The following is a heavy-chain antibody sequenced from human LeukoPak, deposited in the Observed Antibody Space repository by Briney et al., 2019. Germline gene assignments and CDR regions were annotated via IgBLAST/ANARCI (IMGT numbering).Heavy chain of an antibody. V-gene: IGHV3-30*03. CDR2: ISYDGSSK. CDR3: ARGGAYYYGSGSHDAFDI. CDR1: GFTFSSYG. D-gene: IGHD3-10*01. Sequence: GGSLRLSCAASGFTFSSYGMHWVRQAPGKGLEWVAVISYDGSSKYYADSVKGRFTISRDNSKNTLYLQMNSLRSEDTAVYYCARGGAYYYGSGSHDAFDIWGQGTMVTVSS. J-gene: IGHJ3*02.